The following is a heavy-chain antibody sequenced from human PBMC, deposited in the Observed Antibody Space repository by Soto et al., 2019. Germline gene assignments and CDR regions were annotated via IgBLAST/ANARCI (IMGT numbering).Heavy chain of an antibody. J-gene: IGHJ4*02. Sequence: PGGSLRLSCAASGFTFSTYAMSWVRQAPGKGLEWVSVIGGSGGSTYYADSVRGRFTISRDNSKNTLYLQMNSLRVEDTAVYYCAKDRSGPNTDFDYWGQGTLVTVSS. CDR1: GFTFSTYA. CDR2: IGGSGGST. CDR3: AKDRSGPNTDFDY. D-gene: IGHD3-3*01. V-gene: IGHV3-23*01.